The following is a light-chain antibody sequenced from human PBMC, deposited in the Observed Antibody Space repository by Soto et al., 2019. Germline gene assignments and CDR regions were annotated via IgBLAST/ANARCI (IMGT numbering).Light chain of an antibody. J-gene: IGLJ3*02. CDR2: EVI. Sequence: QSVLTQPGSVSGSPGQSITISCTAISSDITTYNYVSWYQHHPGKAPKLIIYEVINRPSGVSNRFSGSKSGNTASLTISGLQAEDEADYYCSSYPSTRWVFGGGTKLTVL. CDR3: SSYPSTRWV. V-gene: IGLV2-14*01. CDR1: SSDITTYNY.